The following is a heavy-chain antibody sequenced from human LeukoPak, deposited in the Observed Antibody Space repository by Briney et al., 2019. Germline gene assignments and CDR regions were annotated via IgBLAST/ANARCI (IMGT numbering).Heavy chain of an antibody. Sequence: SETLSLTYTVSGYSINSAYYWGWIRQPPGKGLEWIGSFYHSRNTYYNPSLKSRFTISVNTSKNQFSLKLSSVTAADTAVYYCARGSLTDAFDIWGQGTMVTVSS. V-gene: IGHV4-38-2*02. CDR2: FYHSRNT. CDR1: GYSINSAYY. J-gene: IGHJ3*02. CDR3: ARGSLTDAFDI. D-gene: IGHD3-16*02.